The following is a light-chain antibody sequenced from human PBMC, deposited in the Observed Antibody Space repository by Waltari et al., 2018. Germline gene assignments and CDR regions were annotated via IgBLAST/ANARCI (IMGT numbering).Light chain of an antibody. CDR2: DAS. V-gene: IGKV1-17*01. Sequence: DIQMTQSPSSLSASVGDRVTITCRASQGIGNSLGWYQQKPGKAPKRLIYDASSLQSGVPSRLSGSGSGTEFTLTISSLQPEDFATYSCLQHNSYPYTFGQGTKVEIK. J-gene: IGKJ2*01. CDR1: QGIGNS. CDR3: LQHNSYPYT.